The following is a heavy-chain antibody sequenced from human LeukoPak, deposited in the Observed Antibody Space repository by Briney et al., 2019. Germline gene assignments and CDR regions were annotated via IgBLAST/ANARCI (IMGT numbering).Heavy chain of an antibody. V-gene: IGHV3-33*01. CDR2: IWYDGSNK. CDR1: GFSFSSYG. CDR3: ARDLRRGTFDY. J-gene: IGHJ4*02. Sequence: GRSLRLSRAASGFSFSSYGMHLVRQAPGKGLEWVAVIWYDGSNKYYADSVMRRFTISRDNSKNTLYLQMNSLRAEDTAVYYCARDLRRGTFDYWGQGTLVTVSS. D-gene: IGHD1-1*01.